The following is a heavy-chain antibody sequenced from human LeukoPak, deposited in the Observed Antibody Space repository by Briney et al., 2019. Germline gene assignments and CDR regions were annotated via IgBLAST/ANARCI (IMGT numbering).Heavy chain of an antibody. CDR1: GFTFSSYW. V-gene: IGHV3-74*01. Sequence: GGSLRLSCAASGFTFSSYWMHWVRQAPGKGLVWVSRINSDGSSTSYADSVKGRFTISRDNAKNTLYLQMNSLRAEDTAVYYCAKGMVRGVTTGYGMDVWGQGTTVTVSS. CDR3: AKGMVRGVTTGYGMDV. D-gene: IGHD3-10*01. J-gene: IGHJ6*02. CDR2: INSDGSST.